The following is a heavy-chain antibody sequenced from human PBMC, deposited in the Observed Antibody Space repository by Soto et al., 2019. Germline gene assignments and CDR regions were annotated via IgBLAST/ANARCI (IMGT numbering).Heavy chain of an antibody. CDR1: GGTFSTSA. CDR2: IMPVFATP. Sequence: QVLLMQSGAEVKKTGSSVKVSCKASGGTFSTSAISWVRQAPGEGLEWVGGIMPVFATPDYAQKFQGRVTISADESTTTAYLELTSLTTDDTAVYYCARDKDRQQLGGNYYYILDVWGQGTAITVSS. CDR3: ARDKDRQQLGGNYYYILDV. D-gene: IGHD3-3*02. V-gene: IGHV1-69*12. J-gene: IGHJ6*02.